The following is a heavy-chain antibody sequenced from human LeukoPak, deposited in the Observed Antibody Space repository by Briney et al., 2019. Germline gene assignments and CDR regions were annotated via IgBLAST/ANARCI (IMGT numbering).Heavy chain of an antibody. J-gene: IGHJ4*02. Sequence: PSETLSLTCTVSGGSVTSNGYFWSWIRHLPGKGLEWIGYISYSGAIYYNPSLRSRLTISLDTSKNQFSLKLSSVTAADTAVYYCARTNYSNYVYYFDYWGQGTLVTVSS. CDR1: GGSVTSNGYF. CDR3: ARTNYSNYVYYFDY. CDR2: ISYSGAI. V-gene: IGHV4-31*02. D-gene: IGHD4-11*01.